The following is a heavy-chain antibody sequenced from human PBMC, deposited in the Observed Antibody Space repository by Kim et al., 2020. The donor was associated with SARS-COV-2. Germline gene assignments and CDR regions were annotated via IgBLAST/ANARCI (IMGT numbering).Heavy chain of an antibody. V-gene: IGHV3-64*01. CDR3: ARVGDDYGGNSGGFFDY. CDR2: ISSNGGST. CDR1: GFTFSSYA. Sequence: GGSLRLSCAASGFTFSSYAMHWVRQAPGKGLEYVSAISSNGGSTYYANSVKGRFTISRDNSKNTLYLQMGSLRAEDMAVYYCARVGDDYGGNSGGFFDY. J-gene: IGHJ4*01. D-gene: IGHD4-17*01.